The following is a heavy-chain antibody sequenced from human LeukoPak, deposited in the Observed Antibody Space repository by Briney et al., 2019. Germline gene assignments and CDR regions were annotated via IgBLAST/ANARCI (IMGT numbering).Heavy chain of an antibody. CDR3: ASPTGTTDDY. D-gene: IGHD1-1*01. Sequence: SETLSLTCTVSGGSISSSDHYWGWIRQPPRKGLEWIGSIYYSGSTYYNPSLESRVTISVDTPKNQFSLRLSSVTAADTAVYYCASPTGTTDDYWGQGTLVTVSS. CDR1: GGSISSSDHY. CDR2: IYYSGST. V-gene: IGHV4-39*07. J-gene: IGHJ4*02.